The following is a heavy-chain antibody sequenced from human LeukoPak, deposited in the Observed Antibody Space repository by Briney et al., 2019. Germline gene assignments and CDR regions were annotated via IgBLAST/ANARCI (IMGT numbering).Heavy chain of an antibody. CDR1: GFTFSSYA. CDR2: ISGSGGST. D-gene: IGHD3-3*01. J-gene: IGHJ4*02. Sequence: GGSLRLSCAASGFTFSSYAMSWVRQAPGKGLEWVSAISGSGGSTYYADSVKGRFTISRDNSKNTLYLQMNSLRAEDTAVYYCAKDDDFWSGYYGPFLDYWGQGTLVTVSS. V-gene: IGHV3-23*01. CDR3: AKDDDFWSGYYGPFLDY.